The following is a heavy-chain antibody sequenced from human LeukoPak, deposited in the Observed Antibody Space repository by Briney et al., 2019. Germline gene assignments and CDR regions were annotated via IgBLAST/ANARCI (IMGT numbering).Heavy chain of an antibody. CDR3: ARRLRGFRFIAMSRAFDI. D-gene: IGHD3-16*01. CDR1: GFTFSSYS. V-gene: IGHV3-48*01. Sequence: PGGSLRLSCAASGFTFSSYSMNWVRQAPGNGLEWVSYISSSSSTIYYADSVKGRFTISRDNAKNSLYLQMNSLRAEDTAVYYCARRLRGFRFIAMSRAFDIWGQGTMVTVSS. J-gene: IGHJ3*02. CDR2: ISSSSSTI.